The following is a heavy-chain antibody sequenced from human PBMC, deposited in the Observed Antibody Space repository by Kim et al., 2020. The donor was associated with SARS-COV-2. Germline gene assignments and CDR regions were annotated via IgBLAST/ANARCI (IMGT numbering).Heavy chain of an antibody. CDR2: IIPIFGTA. CDR3: ARLRDGNGSGSYSSWFDP. Sequence: SVKVSCKASGGTFSSYAISWVRQAPGQGLEWMGGIIPIFGTANYAQKFQGRVTITADESTSTAYMELSSLRSEDTAVYYCARLRDGNGSGSYSSWFDPWGQGTLVTVSS. D-gene: IGHD3-10*01. CDR1: GGTFSSYA. V-gene: IGHV1-69*13. J-gene: IGHJ5*02.